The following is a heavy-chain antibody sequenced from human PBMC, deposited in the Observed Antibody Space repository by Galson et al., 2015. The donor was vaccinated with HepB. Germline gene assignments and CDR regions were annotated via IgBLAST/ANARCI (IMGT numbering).Heavy chain of an antibody. CDR1: GYTFSSYY. CDR3: AREQEAPGGVYNWFDP. Sequence: SVKVSCKASGYTFSSYYIHWVRQAPGEGLEWMGIINPTGGSTRFSQKFQGRVTMTRDTSTSTFYMELSSLKSEDTAVYYCAREQEAPGGVYNWFDPWGQGTLVTVSS. D-gene: IGHD1-26*01. J-gene: IGHJ5*02. CDR2: INPTGGST. V-gene: IGHV1-46*01.